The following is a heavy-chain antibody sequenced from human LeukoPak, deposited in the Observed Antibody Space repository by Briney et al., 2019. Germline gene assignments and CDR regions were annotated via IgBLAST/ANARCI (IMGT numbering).Heavy chain of an antibody. J-gene: IGHJ4*02. V-gene: IGHV3-21*01. Sequence: GGSLRLSCAASGFTFSSYSMNWVRQAPGKGLEWVSSISSSSSYIYYADSVKGRFTISRDNAKNSLYLQMNGLRAEDTAVYYCARPLFGREWFGEFDYWGQGTLVTVSS. CDR2: ISSSSSYI. CDR1: GFTFSSYS. D-gene: IGHD3-10*01. CDR3: ARPLFGREWFGEFDY.